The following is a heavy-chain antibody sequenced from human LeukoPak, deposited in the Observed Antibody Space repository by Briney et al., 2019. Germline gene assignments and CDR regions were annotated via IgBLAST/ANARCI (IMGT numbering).Heavy chain of an antibody. D-gene: IGHD3-3*01. Sequence: ASVKVSCKASGYTFIAYFIHWVRQAPGQGLEWMGWINSNSGATTYAQKFRGRVTMTRDTSISTAYMELSSLRSDDTAVYYCAKMHFDFWSGYDDWGQGTLVTVSS. CDR2: INSNSGAT. J-gene: IGHJ4*02. CDR3: AKMHFDFWSGYDD. V-gene: IGHV1-2*02. CDR1: GYTFIAYF.